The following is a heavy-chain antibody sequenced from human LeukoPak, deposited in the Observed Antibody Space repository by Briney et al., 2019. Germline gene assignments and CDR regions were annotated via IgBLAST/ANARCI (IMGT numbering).Heavy chain of an antibody. CDR1: GGSISSYY. CDR2: IYYSGST. Sequence: SETLSLTCTVSGGSISSYYWSWIRQPPGKGLEWIGYIYYSGSTNYNPSLKSRVTISVDTSKNQFSLKLSSVTAADTAVYYCARADYDSSGYYQYYFDYWGQGTLATVSS. V-gene: IGHV4-59*01. D-gene: IGHD3-22*01. J-gene: IGHJ4*02. CDR3: ARADYDSSGYYQYYFDY.